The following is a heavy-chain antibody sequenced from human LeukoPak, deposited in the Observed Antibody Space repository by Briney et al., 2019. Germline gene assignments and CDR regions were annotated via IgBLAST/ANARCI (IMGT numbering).Heavy chain of an antibody. CDR1: GDSISDYY. V-gene: IGHV4-38-2*02. CDR3: ARMGVSYYYDSSTYYPAAFDV. CDR2: IFHSGSI. Sequence: PSETLSLTCTVSGDSISDYYWGWIRQSPGKGLEWIATIFHSGSIYYNPSLKSRVTLSVDTSKNQFSLKLNSVTAADTALYYCARMGVSYYYDSSTYYPAAFDVWGQGTMVSVSS. D-gene: IGHD3-22*01. J-gene: IGHJ3*01.